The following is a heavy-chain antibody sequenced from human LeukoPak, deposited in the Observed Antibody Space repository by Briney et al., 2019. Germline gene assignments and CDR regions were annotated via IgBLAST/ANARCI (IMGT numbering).Heavy chain of an antibody. Sequence: PSETLFLTCTVSGYSISSGYYWGWIRQPPGKGLEWIGSIYHSGSTYYNPSLKSRVTISVDTSKNQFSLKLSSVTAADTAVYYCARVANYYASGSYYHYAMDVWGQGTTVTVSS. CDR1: GYSISSGYY. CDR3: ARVANYYASGSYYHYAMDV. J-gene: IGHJ6*02. V-gene: IGHV4-38-2*02. CDR2: IYHSGST. D-gene: IGHD3-10*01.